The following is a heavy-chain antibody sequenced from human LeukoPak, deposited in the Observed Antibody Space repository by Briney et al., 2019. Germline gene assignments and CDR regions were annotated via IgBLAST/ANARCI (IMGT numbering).Heavy chain of an antibody. CDR1: GGTFSSYA. Sequence: SVKVSCKASGGTFSSYAISWVRQASGQGLEWMGGIIPIFGTANYAQKFQGRVTITTDESTSTAYMELSSLRSEDTAVYYCARGDSSSPPFDYWGQGTLVTVSS. J-gene: IGHJ4*02. D-gene: IGHD6-6*01. CDR3: ARGDSSSPPFDY. V-gene: IGHV1-69*05. CDR2: IIPIFGTA.